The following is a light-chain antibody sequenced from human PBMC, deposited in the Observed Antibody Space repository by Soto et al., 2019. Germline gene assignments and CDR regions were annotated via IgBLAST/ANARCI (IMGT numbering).Light chain of an antibody. V-gene: IGLV2-8*01. Sequence: QSVLTQPPSASGSPGQSVTISCTGTSSDVGGYNYVSWYQQHPGKAPKLMIYEVSKRPSGVPDRFSGSKSGNTASLTVSGLQAEDEADYYCISYAGSNNNVVFGGGTQLTVL. CDR3: ISYAGSNNNVV. CDR2: EVS. CDR1: SSDVGGYNY. J-gene: IGLJ2*01.